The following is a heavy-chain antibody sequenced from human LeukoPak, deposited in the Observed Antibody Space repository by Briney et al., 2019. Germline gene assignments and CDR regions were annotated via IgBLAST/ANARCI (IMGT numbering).Heavy chain of an antibody. CDR3: TRDRSSGWPRLQGMDV. V-gene: IGHV3-23*01. CDR1: GFAFPNYA. J-gene: IGHJ6*02. CDR2: ISGSGSNT. D-gene: IGHD3-22*01. Sequence: GGSLRLSCAASGFAFPNYAMSWVRQAPGKGLEWVSAISGSGSNTYYADSVKGRFTISRDNSKNTLDLQMNSLRAEDTAVYYCTRDRSSGWPRLQGMDVWGQGTTVTVSS.